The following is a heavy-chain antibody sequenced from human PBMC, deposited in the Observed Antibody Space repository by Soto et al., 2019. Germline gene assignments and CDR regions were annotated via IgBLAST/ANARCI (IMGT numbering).Heavy chain of an antibody. CDR3: ARLPYYYGSGSYYNGDAFDI. CDR1: GGSISSSNW. J-gene: IGHJ3*02. D-gene: IGHD3-10*01. Sequence: SETLSLTCAVSGGSISSSNWWSWVRQPPGKGLEWIGEIYHSGSTNYNPSLKSRVTISVDKSKNQFSLKLSSVTAADTAVYYCARLPYYYGSGSYYNGDAFDIWGQGTMVTVSS. V-gene: IGHV4-4*02. CDR2: IYHSGST.